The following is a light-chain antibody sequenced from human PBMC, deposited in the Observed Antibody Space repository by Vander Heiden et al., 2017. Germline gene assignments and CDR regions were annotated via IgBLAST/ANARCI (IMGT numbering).Light chain of an antibody. CDR1: SPNIGSNT. J-gene: IGLJ3*02. Sequence: QSVLPQPPSASGTPGQRVTISCSGSSPNIGSNTVNWYQQLPGTAPKLLIYSNKQRVSGVPDRFFCSKSGTSASLASSGRQYEDEADYYCAAWDDSLNGQVFGGGTKLTVL. V-gene: IGLV1-44*01. CDR2: SNK. CDR3: AAWDDSLNGQV.